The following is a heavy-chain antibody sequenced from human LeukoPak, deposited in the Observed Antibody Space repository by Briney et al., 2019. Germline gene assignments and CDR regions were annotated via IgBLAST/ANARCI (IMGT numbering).Heavy chain of an antibody. CDR3: ATAVASSSGWYADY. CDR2: ISGSGGST. V-gene: IGHV3-23*01. Sequence: PGGSLRLSCAASGFTFSSYAMSWVRQAPGKGLEWVSTISGSGGSTHYADSVKGRFTISRDNSKNTLYLQMNSLRAEDTAVYYCATAVASSSGWYADYWGQGTLVTVSS. J-gene: IGHJ4*02. D-gene: IGHD6-19*01. CDR1: GFTFSSYA.